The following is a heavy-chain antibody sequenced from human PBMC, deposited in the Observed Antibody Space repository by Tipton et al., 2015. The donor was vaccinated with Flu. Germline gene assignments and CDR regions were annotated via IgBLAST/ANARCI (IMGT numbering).Heavy chain of an antibody. CDR2: ISSSGSTI. V-gene: IGHV3-11*01. J-gene: IGHJ6*02. D-gene: IGHD1-26*01. CDR3: ARDSGSYPPYYYYGMDV. CDR1: GFTFSDYY. Sequence: SLRLSCAASGFTFSDYYMSWIRQAPGKGLEWVSYISSSGSTIYYADSVKGRFTISRDNAKNSLYLQMNSLRAEDTAVYYCARDSGSYPPYYYYGMDVWGQGTTVTVSS.